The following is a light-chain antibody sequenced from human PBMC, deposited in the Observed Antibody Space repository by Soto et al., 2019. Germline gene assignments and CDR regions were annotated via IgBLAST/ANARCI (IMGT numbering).Light chain of an antibody. CDR1: QTTNNY. V-gene: IGKV1-39*01. CDR3: QQSYSMPYA. Sequence: DIQMTQSPSSLSSSVGDRVTITFLASQTTNNYLNLYQLKPGKAPKLLIYAASTLQTGVPSRFTGSGSGTDFTLTIISLQPEDYATYFCQQSYSMPYAFGPVSKADIK. CDR2: AAS. J-gene: IGKJ3*01.